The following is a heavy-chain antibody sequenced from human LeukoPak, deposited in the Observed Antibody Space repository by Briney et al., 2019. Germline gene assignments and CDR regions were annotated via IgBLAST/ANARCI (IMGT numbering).Heavy chain of an antibody. CDR3: ARVTQRDYDILTGYYDGMVFDY. V-gene: IGHV4-39*07. J-gene: IGHJ4*02. CDR2: IYYSGST. D-gene: IGHD3-9*01. Sequence: KTSETLSLTCTVSGGSISSSSYYWGWIRQPPGKGLEWIGSIYYSGSTYYNPSLKSRVTISVDTSKNQFSLKLSSVTAADTAVYYCARVTQRDYDILTGYYDGMVFDYWGQGTLVTVSS. CDR1: GGSISSSSYY.